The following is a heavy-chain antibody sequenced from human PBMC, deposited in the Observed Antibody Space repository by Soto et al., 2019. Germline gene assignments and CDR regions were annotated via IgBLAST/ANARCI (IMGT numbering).Heavy chain of an antibody. D-gene: IGHD3-9*01. Sequence: SETLSLTCTVSCGSVSGSSHYWGWIRQPPGKGLEWIGNVYNSGTTYYNPSLKRRVSISVDTSKNQFSLKLLTVTAADTAVYYCTKSRVDWLYPFYLWGHGTLLTVSS. CDR3: TKSRVDWLYPFYL. CDR1: CGSVSGSSHY. J-gene: IGHJ5*02. V-gene: IGHV4-39*01. CDR2: VYNSGTT.